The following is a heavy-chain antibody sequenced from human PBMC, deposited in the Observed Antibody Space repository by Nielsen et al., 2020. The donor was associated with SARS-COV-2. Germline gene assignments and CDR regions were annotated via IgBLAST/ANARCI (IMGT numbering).Heavy chain of an antibody. Sequence: SLKISCAASGFTFDDYAMHWVRQAPGKGLEWVSGISWNSGSIGYADSVKGRFTISRDNAKNSLYLQMNSLRAEDTAVYYCAKEPIAVAGMELVYWGQGTLVTVSS. CDR3: AKEPIAVAGMELVY. D-gene: IGHD6-19*01. J-gene: IGHJ4*02. V-gene: IGHV3-9*01. CDR1: GFTFDDYA. CDR2: ISWNSGSI.